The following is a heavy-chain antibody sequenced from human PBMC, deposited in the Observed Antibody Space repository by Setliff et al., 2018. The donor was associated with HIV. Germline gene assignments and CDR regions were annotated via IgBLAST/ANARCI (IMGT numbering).Heavy chain of an antibody. CDR3: ARGDTHMVIWGDYFDY. V-gene: IGHV1-69*13. D-gene: IGHD5-18*01. CDR1: GYTFTNYA. Sequence: RASVKVSCKASGYTFTNYAINWVRQAPGQGLEWMGGIIPIFGTPNYAQKFQGRVTITADESTSTAYMELSSLRSEDTAVYYCARGDTHMVIWGDYFDYWGQGTLVTVSS. CDR2: IIPIFGTP. J-gene: IGHJ4*02.